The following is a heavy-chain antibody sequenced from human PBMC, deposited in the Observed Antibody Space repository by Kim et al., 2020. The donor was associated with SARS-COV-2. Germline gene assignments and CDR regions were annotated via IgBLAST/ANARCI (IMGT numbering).Heavy chain of an antibody. V-gene: IGHV4-34*01. Sequence: SETLSLTCAVYGGSFSGYYWSWIRQPPGKGLEWIGEINHSGSTNYNPSLKSRVTISVDTSKNQFSLKLSSVTAADTAVYYCARGSDEQLVLSYYFDYWGQGTLVTVSS. D-gene: IGHD6-6*01. J-gene: IGHJ4*02. CDR2: INHSGST. CDR1: GGSFSGYY. CDR3: ARGSDEQLVLSYYFDY.